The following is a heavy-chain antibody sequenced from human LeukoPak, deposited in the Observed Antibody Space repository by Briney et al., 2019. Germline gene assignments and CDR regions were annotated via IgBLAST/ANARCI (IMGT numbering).Heavy chain of an antibody. CDR1: GGSISSYY. D-gene: IGHD6-13*01. V-gene: IGHV4-59*08. J-gene: IGHJ4*02. Sequence: SETLSLTCTVSGGSISSYYGSWIQQPPGKGLEWIGYIYYSGSTNYNPSLKSRVTISVDTSKNQFSLKLSSVTAADTAVYYCERHSSSWYVDYWGQGTLVTVSS. CDR3: ERHSSSWYVDY. CDR2: IYYSGST.